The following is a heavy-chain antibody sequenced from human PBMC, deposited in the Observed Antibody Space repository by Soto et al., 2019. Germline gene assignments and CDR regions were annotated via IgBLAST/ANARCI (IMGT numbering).Heavy chain of an antibody. CDR3: AGGAVHTVTWMGD. CDR2: IIPIVGIG. CDR1: GGTFSGYT. V-gene: IGHV1-69*02. D-gene: IGHD1-26*01. J-gene: IGHJ4*02. Sequence: QVQLEQSGAEVKKPGSSMKVSCKASGGTFSGYTINWVRQAPGQGLEWMGRIIPIVGIGNSAQKFQGRITITADISTNTAYMELSSLRSEDTAVYYCAGGAVHTVTWMGDWGQGTLVTVSS.